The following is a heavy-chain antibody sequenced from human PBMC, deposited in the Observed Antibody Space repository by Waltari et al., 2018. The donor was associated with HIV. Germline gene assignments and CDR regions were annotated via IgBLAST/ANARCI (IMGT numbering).Heavy chain of an antibody. J-gene: IGHJ4*01. CDR3: ARYHPAALDY. CDR2: IKSDGSEK. CDR1: FSDYW. D-gene: IGHD2-15*01. Sequence: FSDYWMTWVRQAPGKGLQWVANIKSDGSEKNYVDAVKGRFTVSRDNAKNSVYLQMNSLRVEDTAVYYCARYHPAALDYWGQGTLVAVSS. V-gene: IGHV3-7*01.